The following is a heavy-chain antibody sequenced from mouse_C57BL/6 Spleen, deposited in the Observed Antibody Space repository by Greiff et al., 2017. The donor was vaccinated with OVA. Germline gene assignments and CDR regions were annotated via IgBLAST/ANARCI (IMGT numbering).Heavy chain of an antibody. CDR2: IYPGDGDT. J-gene: IGHJ1*03. D-gene: IGHD2-4*01. CDR3: ARCDYDWYFDV. CDR1: GYAFSSYW. Sequence: VQLVESGAELVKPGASVKISCKASGYAFSSYWMNWVKQRPGKGLEWIGQIYPGDGDTNYNGKFKGKATLTADKSSSTAYMQLSSLTSEDSAVYFCARCDYDWYFDVWGTGTTVTVSS. V-gene: IGHV1-80*01.